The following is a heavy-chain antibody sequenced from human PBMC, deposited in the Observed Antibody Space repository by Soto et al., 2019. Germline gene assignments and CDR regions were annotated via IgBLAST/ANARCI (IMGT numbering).Heavy chain of an antibody. CDR2: ISHDRRNI. CDR1: GFTFSRNG. CDR3: AKDRVRSWSFDE. V-gene: IGHV3-30*18. Sequence: QIQLVESGGGVVQPGRSLRLSCTASGFTFSRNGMHWVRQAPGKGLEWVAVISHDRRNIYYADSVKGRFTISRDNSKNTQYLQMDSLTAEDTAVYFCAKDRVRSWSFDEWGHGTLVTVSS. J-gene: IGHJ4*01. D-gene: IGHD6-13*01.